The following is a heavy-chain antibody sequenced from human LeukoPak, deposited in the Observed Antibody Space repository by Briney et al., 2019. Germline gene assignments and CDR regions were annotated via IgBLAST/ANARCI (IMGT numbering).Heavy chain of an antibody. V-gene: IGHV4-34*01. CDR3: ARGEGTFDY. CDR1: GGSFSGYY. J-gene: IGHJ4*02. CDR2: IYHSGST. Sequence: KTSETLSLTCAVYGGSFSGYYWSWIRQPPGKGLEWIGNIYHSGSTFYNPSLKSRVTISVDTSKNQFSLKLSSVTAADTAVYYCARGEGTFDYWGQGTLVTVSS.